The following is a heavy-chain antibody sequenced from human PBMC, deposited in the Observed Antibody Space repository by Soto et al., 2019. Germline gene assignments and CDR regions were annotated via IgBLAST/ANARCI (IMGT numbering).Heavy chain of an antibody. CDR2: IYYSGST. Sequence: SETLSLTCTVSGGSISSYYWGWIRQPPGKGLEWIGYIYYSGSTNSNPSLKSRVTISVDTSKNQLSLKLSSVTAGDTAVYCCARASVSRFDYWGQGTLVTVSS. J-gene: IGHJ4*02. D-gene: IGHD4-4*01. CDR3: ARASVSRFDY. V-gene: IGHV4-59*01. CDR1: GGSISSYY.